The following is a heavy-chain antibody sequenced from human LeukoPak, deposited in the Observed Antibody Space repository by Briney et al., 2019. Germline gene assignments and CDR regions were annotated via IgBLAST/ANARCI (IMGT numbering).Heavy chain of an antibody. V-gene: IGHV3-30*18. D-gene: IGHD6-6*01. CDR3: AKDRSPYSSSSGYFDY. Sequence: GKSLRLSCAASGFTFTSYGMHWVRQAPGKGLEWVAVISYDGSNKYYADSVKGRLTISRDNSKNTLYLQMNSLRAEDTAVYYCAKDRSPYSSSSGYFDYWGQGTLVTVSS. J-gene: IGHJ4*02. CDR2: ISYDGSNK. CDR1: GFTFTSYG.